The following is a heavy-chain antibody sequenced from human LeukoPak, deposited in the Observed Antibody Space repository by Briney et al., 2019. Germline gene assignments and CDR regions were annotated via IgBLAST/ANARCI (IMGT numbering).Heavy chain of an antibody. J-gene: IGHJ3*02. D-gene: IGHD2-15*01. V-gene: IGHV4-39*01. Sequence: SETLSLTCTVSGGSISSSSYYWGWIRQPPGKGLEWFGSISDSGSTYYYPSLKSLVTISVDTSKNQFSLNLSSVTAADTAVYYCASSYCSGGSCYGTFDIWGQGTMVTVSS. CDR3: ASSYCSGGSCYGTFDI. CDR2: ISDSGST. CDR1: GGSISSSSYY.